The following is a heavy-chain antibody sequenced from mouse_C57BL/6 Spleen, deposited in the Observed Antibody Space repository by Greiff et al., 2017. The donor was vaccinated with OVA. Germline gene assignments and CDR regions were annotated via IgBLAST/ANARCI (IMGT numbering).Heavy chain of an antibody. V-gene: IGHV1-15*01. CDR2: IDPETGGT. J-gene: IGHJ4*01. CDR1: GYTFTDYE. D-gene: IGHD1-1*01. Sequence: QVQLKESGAELVRPGASVTLSCKASGYTFTDYEMHWVKQTPVHGLEWIGAIDPETGGTAYNQKFKGKAILTADKSSSTAYMELRSLTSEDSAFYYCTRKLLYAMDYWGQGTSVTVSS. CDR3: TRKLLYAMDY.